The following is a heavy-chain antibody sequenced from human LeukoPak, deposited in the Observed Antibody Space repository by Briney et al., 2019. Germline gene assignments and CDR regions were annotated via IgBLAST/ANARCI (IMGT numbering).Heavy chain of an antibody. CDR1: GFNFNSYW. D-gene: IGHD3/OR15-3a*01. CDR2: IKQDGSEI. V-gene: IGHV3-7*02. J-gene: IGHJ4*02. Sequence: GGSLRLSCAASGFNFNSYWMSWVRQAPGKGLECVANIKQDGSEIYFVDSVKGRLTISRDNAKSSLYLQMNSLRGEDTAVYYCARGLVPGFLDFWGQGTPVTVSS. CDR3: ARGLVPGFLDF.